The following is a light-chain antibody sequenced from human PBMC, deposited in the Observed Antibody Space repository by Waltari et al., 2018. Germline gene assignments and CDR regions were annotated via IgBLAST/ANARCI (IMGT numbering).Light chain of an antibody. J-gene: IGKJ4*01. CDR3: LQHKSYPLT. CDR2: GAF. V-gene: IGKV1-17*03. Sequence: DIQMTQSPSAMSASVGDRVTITCRASQAITNYLAWFQQKPGKVPKRLIYGAFSLQSGVPSRFSGSGSGTEFTLTISSLQPEDFATYYCLQHKSYPLTFGGGTKVEIK. CDR1: QAITNY.